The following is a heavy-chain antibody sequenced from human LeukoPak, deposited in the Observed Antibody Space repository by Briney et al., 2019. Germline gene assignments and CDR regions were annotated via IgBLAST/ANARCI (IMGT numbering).Heavy chain of an antibody. CDR3: AKDRQSRGSLGFDY. V-gene: IGHV3-48*03. J-gene: IGHJ4*02. CDR2: ISSSGSTI. CDR1: GFTFSSYE. D-gene: IGHD3-22*01. Sequence: GGALRLSCAASGFTFSSYEMNWVRQTPGKGLEWVSYISSSGSTIYYADSVKGRFTISRDNAKSSLYLQMNSLRAEDTAVYYCAKDRQSRGSLGFDYWGQGALVIVSS.